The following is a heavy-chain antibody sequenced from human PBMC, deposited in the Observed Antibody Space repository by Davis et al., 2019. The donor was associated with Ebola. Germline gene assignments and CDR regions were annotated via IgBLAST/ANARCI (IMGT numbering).Heavy chain of an antibody. J-gene: IGHJ6*04. D-gene: IGHD6-13*01. V-gene: IGHV7-4-1*02. CDR2: ININTGNP. CDR1: GYTFTSYG. CDR3: ARRLYSSSWYSYYGMDV. Sequence: ASVKVSCKASGYTFTSYGITWVRQAPGQGLEWMGWININTGNPTYAQGFTGRFVFSLDTSVSTAYLQITSLKAEDTAVYYCARRLYSSSWYSYYGMDVWGKGTTVTVSS.